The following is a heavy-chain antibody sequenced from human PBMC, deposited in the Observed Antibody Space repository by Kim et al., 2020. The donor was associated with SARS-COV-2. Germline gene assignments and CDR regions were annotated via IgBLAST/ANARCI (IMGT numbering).Heavy chain of an antibody. CDR1: GYTFTSYA. J-gene: IGHJ4*02. D-gene: IGHD1-26*01. CDR2: INTNTGNP. CDR3: ARDEEWRELLGGGYVVH. Sequence: ASVKVSCKASGYTFTSYAMNWVRQAPGQGLEWMGWINTNTGNPTYAQGFTGRFVFSLDTSVSTAYLQISSLKAEDTAVYYCARDEEWRELLGGGYVVHWGQGTLVTVSS. V-gene: IGHV7-4-1*02.